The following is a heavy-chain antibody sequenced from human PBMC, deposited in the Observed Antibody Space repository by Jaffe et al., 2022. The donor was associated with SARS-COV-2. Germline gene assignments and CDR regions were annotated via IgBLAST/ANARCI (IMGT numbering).Heavy chain of an antibody. CDR1: GFTFRSYA. J-gene: IGHJ2*01. CDR3: GKINSVLSWAVGYFDL. CDR2: LSGSAGAP. V-gene: IGHV3-23*04. Sequence: EVQLVESGGGLVQPGGSLRLSCVASGFTFRSYAMSWVRQAPGKGLEWISSLSGSAGAPYYADSVKGRFTVSRDNSKNTFYLQMDSLRAEDTAVYYCGKINSVLSWAVGYFDLWGRGTPVTVSS. D-gene: IGHD1-26*01.